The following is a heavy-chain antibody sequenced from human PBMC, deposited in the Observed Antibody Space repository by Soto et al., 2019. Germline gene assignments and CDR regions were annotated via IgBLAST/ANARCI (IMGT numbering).Heavy chain of an antibody. Sequence: QVQLVESGGGVVQPGRSLRLSCAASGFTFSSYAMHWVRQAPGKGLEWVAVISQDGSNKYYADSVKGRFTICRDNSKNTLYLQMNSLRAEDTAVYYCARDPNTAMVTYYYYGMDVWGQGTTVTVSS. D-gene: IGHD5-18*01. J-gene: IGHJ6*02. CDR2: ISQDGSNK. CDR1: GFTFSSYA. V-gene: IGHV3-30-3*01. CDR3: ARDPNTAMVTYYYYGMDV.